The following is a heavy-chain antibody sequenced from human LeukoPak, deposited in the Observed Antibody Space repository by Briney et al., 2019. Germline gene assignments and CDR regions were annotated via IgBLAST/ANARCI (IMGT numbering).Heavy chain of an antibody. CDR2: INPSGGST. Sequence: ASVKASCKASGYTFTSYYMHWVRQAPGRGLEWMGIINPSGGSTSHAQKFQGRVTMTRDTSTSTVYMELSSLRSEDTAVYYCAAVVAATLGNYWGQGTLVTVSS. CDR1: GYTFTSYY. V-gene: IGHV1-46*01. J-gene: IGHJ4*02. D-gene: IGHD2-15*01. CDR3: AAVVAATLGNY.